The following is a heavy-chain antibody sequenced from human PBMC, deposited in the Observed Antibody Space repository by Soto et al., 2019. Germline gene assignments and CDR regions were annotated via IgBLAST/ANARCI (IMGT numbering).Heavy chain of an antibody. J-gene: IGHJ6*03. V-gene: IGHV3-23*01. CDR1: GFTFSSYA. CDR2: ISGNGGST. CDR3: AKAGYCSSGTCAARYYYMDV. Sequence: PGGSLRLSCAASGFTFSSYAMGWVRQAPRKGLEWVSAISGNGGSTYYADSVKGRFTISRDNSKDTLYLQTNSLRAEDTAVYYCAKAGYCSSGTCAARYYYMDVWGKGTTVTVSS. D-gene: IGHD2-15*01.